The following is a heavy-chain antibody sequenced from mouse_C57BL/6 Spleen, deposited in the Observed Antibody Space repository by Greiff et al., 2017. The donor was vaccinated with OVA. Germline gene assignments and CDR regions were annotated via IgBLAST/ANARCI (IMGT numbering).Heavy chain of an antibody. Sequence: EVKLMESGPGLVKPSQSLSLTCSVTGYSITSGYYWNWIRQFPGNKLEWMGYISYDGSNNYNPSLKNRISITRDTSKNQFFLKLNSVTTEDTATYYCARLDYYGYFDYWGQGTTLTVSS. V-gene: IGHV3-6*01. CDR1: GYSITSGYY. CDR2: ISYDGSN. J-gene: IGHJ2*01. CDR3: ARLDYYGYFDY. D-gene: IGHD1-1*01.